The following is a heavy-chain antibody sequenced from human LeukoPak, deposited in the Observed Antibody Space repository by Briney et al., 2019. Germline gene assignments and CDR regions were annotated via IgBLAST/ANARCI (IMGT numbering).Heavy chain of an antibody. Sequence: GGSLRLSCAASGITFSSYSMNWVRQAPGKGLEWVSSITSSSSYIYYADSVKGRFTISRDNAKNSLYLQMNSLRAEDTAVYYCARHVVAVGFDYWGQGTLVPVSS. V-gene: IGHV3-21*01. J-gene: IGHJ4*02. CDR3: ARHVVAVGFDY. D-gene: IGHD3-22*01. CDR1: GITFSSYS. CDR2: ITSSSSYI.